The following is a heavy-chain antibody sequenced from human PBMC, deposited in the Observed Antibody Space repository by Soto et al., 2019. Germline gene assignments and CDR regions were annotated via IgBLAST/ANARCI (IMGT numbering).Heavy chain of an antibody. CDR3: ARGYNGGWYLNDY. CDR1: GGSISSYY. D-gene: IGHD6-19*01. CDR2: IYYSGST. V-gene: IGHV4-59*01. Sequence: PSETLSLTCTVSGGSISSYYWSWIRQPPGKGLEWIGYIYYSGSTNYNPSLKSRVAISVDTSKNQFSLNLRSVTAADTAIYYCARGYNGGWYLNDYWGQGTLVTVS. J-gene: IGHJ4*02.